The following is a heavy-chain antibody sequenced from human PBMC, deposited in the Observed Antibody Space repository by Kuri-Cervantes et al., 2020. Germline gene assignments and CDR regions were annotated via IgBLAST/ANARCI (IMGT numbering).Heavy chain of an antibody. CDR1: GGTFSSYA. V-gene: IGHV1-69*05. Sequence: SVKVSCKASGGTFSSYAISWVRQAPGQGLEWMGGIIPIFGTANYAQKFQGRVTITTDESTSTAYMELSSLRSEDTAVYYCARDRVVGALRGFDIWGQGRMVTVSS. J-gene: IGHJ3*02. CDR3: ARDRVVGALRGFDI. CDR2: IIPIFGTA. D-gene: IGHD1-26*01.